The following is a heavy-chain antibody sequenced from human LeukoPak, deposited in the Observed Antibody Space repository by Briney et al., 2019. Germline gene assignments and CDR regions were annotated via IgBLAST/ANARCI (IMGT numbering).Heavy chain of an antibody. CDR2: FDPEDGET. CDR1: RYALTELS. J-gene: IGHJ5*02. CDR3: ATNKKDIVATIAEINWFDP. Sequence: ASVKVSCKVSRYALTELSMHWVRQAPGKGLDWMGGFDPEDGETIYAQKFQGRVTMTEDTSTDTAYMELSSLRSEDTAVYYCATNKKDIVATIAEINWFDPWGQGTLVTVSS. D-gene: IGHD5-12*01. V-gene: IGHV1-24*01.